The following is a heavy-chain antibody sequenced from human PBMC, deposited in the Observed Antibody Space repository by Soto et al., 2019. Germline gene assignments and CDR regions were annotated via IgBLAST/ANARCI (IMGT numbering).Heavy chain of an antibody. CDR2: IYWDGDR. J-gene: IGHJ3*01. V-gene: IGHV2-5*02. CDR3: AHSTDDAFDV. Sequence: SGPTLVNPTQTLTLTCTFSGFSLSTGGMGVGWIRQPPGKALEWLALIYWDGDRRYRPSLMSRLTIAKDTSKNQVVLTMTNMDPVDTATYYCAHSTDDAFDVWGQGTMVTVSS. D-gene: IGHD4-17*01. CDR1: GFSLSTGGMG.